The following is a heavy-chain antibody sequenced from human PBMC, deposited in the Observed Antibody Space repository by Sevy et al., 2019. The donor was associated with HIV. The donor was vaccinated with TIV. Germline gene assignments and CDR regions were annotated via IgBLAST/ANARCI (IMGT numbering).Heavy chain of an antibody. D-gene: IGHD2-2*01. J-gene: IGHJ4*02. CDR2: ISGSGGST. V-gene: IGHV3-23*01. CDR3: AKGYCSSTSCYYQPDFDY. Sequence: GGSLRLSYAASGFTFSSYAMSWVRQAPGKGLEWVSAISGSGGSTYYADSVKGRFTISRDNSKNTLYLQMNSLGAEDTAVYYCAKGYCSSTSCYYQPDFDYWGQGTLVTVSS. CDR1: GFTFSSYA.